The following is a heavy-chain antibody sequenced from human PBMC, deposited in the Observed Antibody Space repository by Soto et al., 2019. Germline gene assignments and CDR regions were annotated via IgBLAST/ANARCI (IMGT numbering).Heavy chain of an antibody. CDR2: INPNSGGT. V-gene: IGHV1-2*02. CDR3: ARMATFGSLNWFDP. Sequence: GASVKVSCKPSGFTFTDYYIHWVRQAPGQGLEWMGWINPNSGGTNYAQKFQGRVTMTRDISIATAYMELSSLRSDDTAIYYCARMATFGSLNWFDPWGQGTLVTVSS. J-gene: IGHJ5*02. CDR1: GFTFTDYY. D-gene: IGHD3-16*01.